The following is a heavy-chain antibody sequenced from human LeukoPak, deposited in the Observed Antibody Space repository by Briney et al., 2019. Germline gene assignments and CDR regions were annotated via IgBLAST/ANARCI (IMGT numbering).Heavy chain of an antibody. J-gene: IGHJ2*01. D-gene: IGHD1-26*01. V-gene: IGHV3-23*01. Sequence: GGSLRLSCAASGFIFSHYGMNWVRQAPGKGLEWVSGITSRSTTYYADSVKGRFTTSRDNSKNTLYLQMNSLRAEDTAVYYCAKDRASSWWYFDLWGRGTLVTVSS. CDR2: ITSRSTT. CDR1: GFIFSHYG. CDR3: AKDRASSWWYFDL.